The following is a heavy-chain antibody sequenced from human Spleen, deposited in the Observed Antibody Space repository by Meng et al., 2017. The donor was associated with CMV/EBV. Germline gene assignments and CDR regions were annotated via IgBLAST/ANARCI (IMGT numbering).Heavy chain of an antibody. CDR1: GFTFSSYS. J-gene: IGHJ4*02. V-gene: IGHV3-21*01. CDR3: ARGFSVACTIGVEADY. Sequence: EVQLVESGGXLVKRGGSLRPSCSASGFTFSSYSMNWVRQAPGKGLEWVSTISSSSSYIYYADSVKGRFTISRDNAKNSLYLQMNSLRAEDTAVYYCARGFSVACTIGVEADYWGQGTLVTVSS. CDR2: ISSSSSYI. D-gene: IGHD6-19*01.